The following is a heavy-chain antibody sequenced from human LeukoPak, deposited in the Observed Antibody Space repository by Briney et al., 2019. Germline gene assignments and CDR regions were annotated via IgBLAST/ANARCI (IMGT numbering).Heavy chain of an antibody. J-gene: IGHJ4*02. CDR1: GFAFDDYA. CDR3: AKDFYYYDSSGYFFDY. V-gene: IGHV3-43*02. D-gene: IGHD3-22*01. CDR2: ISGDGGST. Sequence: GGSLRLSCAASGFAFDDYAMHWVRQAPGKGLEWVSLISGDGGSTYYADSVKGRFTISRDNSKNSLYLQMNSLRTEDTALYYCAKDFYYYDSSGYFFDYWGQGTLVTVSS.